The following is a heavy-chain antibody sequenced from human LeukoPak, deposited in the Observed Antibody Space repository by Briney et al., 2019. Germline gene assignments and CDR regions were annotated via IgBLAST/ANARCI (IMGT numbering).Heavy chain of an antibody. V-gene: IGHV4-61*02. Sequence: SQTLSLTCTVSGGSISSGSYYWSWIRQPAGKGLEWIGRIYTSWSTNYNPSLKSRVSISIDTSKNQFSLKLSSVTAADTAVYYCARGEGSSSRVRYSYMDVWGKGTTVTVSS. CDR3: ARGEGSSSRVRYSYMDV. D-gene: IGHD2-2*01. CDR2: IYTSWST. CDR1: GGSISSGSYY. J-gene: IGHJ6*03.